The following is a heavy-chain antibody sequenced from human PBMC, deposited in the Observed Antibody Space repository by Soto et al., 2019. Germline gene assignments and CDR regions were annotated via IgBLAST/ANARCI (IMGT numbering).Heavy chain of an antibody. Sequence: QVQLQESGPGLVKPSETLSLTCTVSGGSISSYYWSWIRQPPGKGLEWIGYIYYSGSTNYNPSLKSRVTISVDTSKNQFSLKLSSVTAADTAVYSCARGGERSWIQLWSWGQGTLVTVSS. CDR2: IYYSGST. CDR1: GGSISSYY. V-gene: IGHV4-59*08. CDR3: ARGGERSWIQLWS. D-gene: IGHD5-18*01. J-gene: IGHJ5*02.